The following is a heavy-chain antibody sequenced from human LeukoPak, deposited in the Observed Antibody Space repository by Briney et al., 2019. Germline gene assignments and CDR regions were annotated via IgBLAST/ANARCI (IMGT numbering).Heavy chain of an antibody. V-gene: IGHV1-2*02. CDR3: ARANYYGSGPYYYYMDV. CDR1: GYTFTGYY. J-gene: IGHJ6*03. CDR2: INPNSGGT. D-gene: IGHD3-10*01. Sequence: ASVKVSCKASGYTFTGYYMHWVRQAPGQGLEWMGWINPNSGGTNYAQKFQGRVTMTRDTSISTAYMELSRLRSDDTAVYYCARANYYGSGPYYYYMDVWGKGTTVTVSS.